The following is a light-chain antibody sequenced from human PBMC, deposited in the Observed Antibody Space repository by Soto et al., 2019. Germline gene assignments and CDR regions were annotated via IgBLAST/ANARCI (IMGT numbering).Light chain of an antibody. Sequence: QSVLTQPPSVSAAPGQKVTISCSGNNFNIENNYICWYQLLPGAAPKLLIYDNNKRPSGIPDRFSGSKSATSATLDITGLQTGDEADYYCGTWDDNPYVFGSGTKVTVL. J-gene: IGLJ1*01. CDR3: GTWDDNPYV. CDR2: DNN. V-gene: IGLV1-51*01. CDR1: NFNIENNY.